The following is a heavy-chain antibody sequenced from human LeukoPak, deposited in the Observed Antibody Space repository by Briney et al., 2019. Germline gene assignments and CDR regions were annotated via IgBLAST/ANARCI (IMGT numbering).Heavy chain of an antibody. CDR2: ISWNGGGV. D-gene: IGHD3-10*01. CDR3: ARGYYGSGENYFDY. Sequence: GGSLRLSCAASGFTFDDYAMHWVRQAPGKGLEWVSGISWNGGGVGYADSVKGRFTISRDNAKNSLHLQMSSLRAEDTALYYCARGYYGSGENYFDYWGQGTLVTASS. J-gene: IGHJ4*02. CDR1: GFTFDDYA. V-gene: IGHV3-9*01.